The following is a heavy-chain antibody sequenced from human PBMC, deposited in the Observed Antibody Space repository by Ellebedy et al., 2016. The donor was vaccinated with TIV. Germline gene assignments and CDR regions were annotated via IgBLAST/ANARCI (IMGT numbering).Heavy chain of an antibody. Sequence: PGGSLRLSCAASGSTFTNYAMSWVRQAPGKGLEWVSAISTSGGSTYYADSVKGPFTVSRDNPKNTLYLQMNSLRAEDTAVYYCVRGAGSYHFDYWGQGTLVTV. CDR2: ISTSGGST. J-gene: IGHJ4*02. V-gene: IGHV3-23*01. CDR3: VRGAGSYHFDY. CDR1: GSTFTNYA. D-gene: IGHD1-26*01.